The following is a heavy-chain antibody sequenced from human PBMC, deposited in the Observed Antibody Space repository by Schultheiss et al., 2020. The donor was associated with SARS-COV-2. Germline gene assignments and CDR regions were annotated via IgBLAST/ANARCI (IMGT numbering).Heavy chain of an antibody. D-gene: IGHD4-11*01. J-gene: IGHJ6*02. CDR2: IYTSGST. V-gene: IGHV4-4*07. CDR1: GGSISSHY. CDR3: ARWGQGMTTDGLYYYYGMDV. Sequence: SQTLSLTCTVSGGSISSHYWSWIRQPAGKGLEWIGRIYTSGSTNYNPSLKSRVTISVDTSKNQFSLKLSSVTAADTAVYYCARWGQGMTTDGLYYYYGMDVWGQGTTVTVSS.